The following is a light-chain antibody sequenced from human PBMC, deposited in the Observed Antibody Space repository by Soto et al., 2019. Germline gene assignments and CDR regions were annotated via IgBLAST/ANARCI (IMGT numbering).Light chain of an antibody. CDR1: QTVISY. CDR2: ATT. CDR3: QQNYNTPPYT. Sequence: DIQLTQSPSSLSPSVGDRVTITCRASQTVISYLNWYQQKPGQAPKLLIYATTHLQSGVPSRFSGSGSGTEFTLTISSLHPEDFATYFCQQNYNTPPYTFGQGTKVDIK. V-gene: IGKV1-39*01. J-gene: IGKJ2*01.